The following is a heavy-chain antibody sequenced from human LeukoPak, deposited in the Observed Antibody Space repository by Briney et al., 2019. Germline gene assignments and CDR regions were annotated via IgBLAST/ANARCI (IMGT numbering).Heavy chain of an antibody. CDR3: ARGRGYGPYYYYFMDV. CDR1: GGSFSGYY. J-gene: IGHJ6*03. CDR2: INHSGST. V-gene: IGHV4-34*01. Sequence: SETLSLTCAVYGGSFSGYYWSWIRQPPGKGLEWIGEINHSGSTNYNPSLKSRVTISVDTSKNQFSLKLSSVTAADTAVYYCARGRGYGPYYYYFMDVWGKGTTVTVSS. D-gene: IGHD5-18*01.